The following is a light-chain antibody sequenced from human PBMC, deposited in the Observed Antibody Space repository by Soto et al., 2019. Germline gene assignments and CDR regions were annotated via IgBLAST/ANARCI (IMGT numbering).Light chain of an antibody. CDR2: EVS. V-gene: IGKV1-5*01. Sequence: DVQMTQSPSTLSASVGDRVIITCRAIQNINNWLAWHQQKPGRAPKVLIYEVSNLESGVPSRFSGSRSGTEFTLTISGLQPDDFATYYCQQYNTYPWTFGPGTQVEV. CDR3: QQYNTYPWT. CDR1: QNINNW. J-gene: IGKJ1*01.